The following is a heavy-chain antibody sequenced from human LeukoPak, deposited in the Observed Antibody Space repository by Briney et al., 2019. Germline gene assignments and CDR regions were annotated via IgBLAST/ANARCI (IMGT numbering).Heavy chain of an antibody. CDR3: TKDPRSSWYHGNY. CDR2: ISGSGGST. D-gene: IGHD6-13*01. CDR1: GFTFSSYA. V-gene: IGHV3-23*01. Sequence: GGSLRLSCAASGFTFSSYAMSWVRQAPGKGLEWVSAISGSGGSTYYADSVKGRFTISRDNSKNTLYLQMNSLRAEDTAVYYCTKDPRSSWYHGNYWGQGTLVTVSS. J-gene: IGHJ4*02.